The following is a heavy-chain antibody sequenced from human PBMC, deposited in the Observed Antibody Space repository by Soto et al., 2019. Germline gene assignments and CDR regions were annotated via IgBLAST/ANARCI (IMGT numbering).Heavy chain of an antibody. V-gene: IGHV3-7*01. CDR3: ARDRVELRDAFDI. J-gene: IGHJ3*02. CDR1: GFTFSSHW. Sequence: GGSLRLSCAASGFTFSSHWMSWVRQAPGKGLEWVANIKQDGSEKYYVDSVKGRFTISRDNAKNSLYLQMNSLRAEDTAVYYCARDRVELRDAFDIWGQGTMVTVSS. D-gene: IGHD1-26*01. CDR2: IKQDGSEK.